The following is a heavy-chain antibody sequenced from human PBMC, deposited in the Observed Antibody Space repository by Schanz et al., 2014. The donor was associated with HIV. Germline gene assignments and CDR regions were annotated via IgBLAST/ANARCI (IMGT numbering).Heavy chain of an antibody. CDR2: INPGSGET. CDR1: GYTFVDSS. Sequence: QVQLVQSGPEVKKPGASVRVSCTASGYTFVDSSIHWIRQAPGQGLEWLGIINPGSGETTFAQNFQGRVRLTRDTFANIVYMEVSSLRFEDTAVYFCARDRTYDFWSGYLDTWGQGTQVIVSS. D-gene: IGHD3-3*01. CDR3: ARDRTYDFWSGYLDT. V-gene: IGHV1-46*01. J-gene: IGHJ5*01.